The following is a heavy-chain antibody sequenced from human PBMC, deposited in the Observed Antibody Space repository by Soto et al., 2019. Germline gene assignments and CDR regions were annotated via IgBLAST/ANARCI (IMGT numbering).Heavy chain of an antibody. CDR3: ASVRGGYYYAMDV. CDR2: IYHSGST. V-gene: IGHV4-4*02. CDR1: GGSISSSNW. J-gene: IGHJ6*02. D-gene: IGHD3-10*02. Sequence: QVQLQESGPGLVKPSGTLSLTCAVSGGSISSSNWWSWVRQPPGKGLEWIGEIYHSGSTNYNPSLKSRVPLSVDKSKNRFSLKLSSVTAADTAVYYCASVRGGYYYAMDVWGQGTTVTVSS.